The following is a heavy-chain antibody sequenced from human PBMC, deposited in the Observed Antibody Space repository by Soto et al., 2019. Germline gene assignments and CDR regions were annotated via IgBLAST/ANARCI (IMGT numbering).Heavy chain of an antibody. J-gene: IGHJ4*02. CDR2: IYSGGST. CDR1: GFTVSSNY. D-gene: IGHD3-10*01. Sequence: LRLSCAASGFTVSSNYMSWVRQAPGKGLEWVSVIYSGGSTYYADSVKGRFTISRDNSKNTLYLQMNSLRAEDTAVYYCARVFYYAFDYWGQGTLVTVSS. V-gene: IGHV3-53*01. CDR3: ARVFYYAFDY.